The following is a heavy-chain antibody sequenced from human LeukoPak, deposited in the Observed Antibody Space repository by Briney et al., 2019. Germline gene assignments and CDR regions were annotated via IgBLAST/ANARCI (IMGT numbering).Heavy chain of an antibody. D-gene: IGHD3-10*01. Sequence: EASVKVSCKASGYTFTSYYMHWVRQAPGQGLEWMGIINPSGGSTSYAQKFQGRVTMTRDTSTSTVYMELRSLRSDDTAVYYCAREEVTMVQGVNIGYYYYYMDVWGKGTTVTVSS. CDR2: INPSGGST. V-gene: IGHV1-46*01. CDR1: GYTFTSYY. CDR3: AREEVTMVQGVNIGYYYYYMDV. J-gene: IGHJ6*03.